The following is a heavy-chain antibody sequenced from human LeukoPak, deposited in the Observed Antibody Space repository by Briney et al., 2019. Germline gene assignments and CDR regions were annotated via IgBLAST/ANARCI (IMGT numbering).Heavy chain of an antibody. CDR1: GYSISSGYY. CDR3: ARFGAAAGTDY. Sequence: SETLSLTCAVSGYSISSGYYWGWIRQPPGKGLEWIGYVYYSGSTNYNPSLKSRVTISVDTSKNQFSLKLTSMTAADTAVYYCARFGAAAGTDYWGQGTLVTVSS. CDR2: VYYSGST. V-gene: IGHV4-38-2*01. J-gene: IGHJ4*02. D-gene: IGHD6-13*01.